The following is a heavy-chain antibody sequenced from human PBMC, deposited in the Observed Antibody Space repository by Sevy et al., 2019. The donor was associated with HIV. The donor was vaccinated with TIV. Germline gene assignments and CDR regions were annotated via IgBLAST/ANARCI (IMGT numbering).Heavy chain of an antibody. J-gene: IGHJ3*02. Sequence: ASVKVSCKASGYTFTSYGISWVRQAPGQGLEWMGWISAYNGNTNYAQKLQGRVTMTTDTSTSTAYMELRSLRSDDTAVYYCARDRARVAAIIDVAFDIWGQGTMVTVSS. CDR2: ISAYNGNT. D-gene: IGHD2-15*01. V-gene: IGHV1-18*04. CDR3: ARDRARVAAIIDVAFDI. CDR1: GYTFTSYG.